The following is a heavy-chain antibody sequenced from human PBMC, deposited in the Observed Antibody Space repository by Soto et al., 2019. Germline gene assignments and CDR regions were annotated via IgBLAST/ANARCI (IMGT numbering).Heavy chain of an antibody. CDR2: INHSGST. CDR3: AREKNSGYDY. V-gene: IGHV4-34*01. J-gene: IGHJ4*02. CDR1: GGSFSGYY. D-gene: IGHD5-12*01. Sequence: SETLSLTCAVYGGSFSGYYWSWIRQPPGKGLEWIGEINHSGSTNYNPSLKSRVTISVDTSKNQFSLKLSSVTAADTAVYYCAREKNSGYDYWGQGTLVTVSS.